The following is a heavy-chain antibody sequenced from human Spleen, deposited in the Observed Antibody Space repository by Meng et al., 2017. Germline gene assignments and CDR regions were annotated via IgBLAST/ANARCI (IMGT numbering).Heavy chain of an antibody. CDR1: GDSISNYY. Sequence: SETLSLTCSVSGDSISNYYWNWLRQPAGKRLEWIGRTYVGGSTDYNPSLRSRVTVSVDTSKNQISLRLASVTAADTAVYFCARGSAGDYYFDSWGQGTLVTVS. D-gene: IGHD4-17*01. V-gene: IGHV4-4*07. J-gene: IGHJ4*02. CDR2: TYVGGST. CDR3: ARGSAGDYYFDS.